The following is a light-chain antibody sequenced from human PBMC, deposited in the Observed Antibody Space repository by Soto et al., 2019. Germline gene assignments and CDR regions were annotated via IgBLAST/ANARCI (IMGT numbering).Light chain of an antibody. CDR2: VTS. Sequence: IVMTQSPATLSVSPGERATLSCRASQSVSSNLAWYQQKPGQTPKLLIYVTSTRATGIPARFSGSESGTEFTLTISSLQSEDFAVYYWQQYNVWPLTFGGGTKVEFK. CDR3: QQYNVWPLT. V-gene: IGKV3-15*01. CDR1: QSVSSN. J-gene: IGKJ4*02.